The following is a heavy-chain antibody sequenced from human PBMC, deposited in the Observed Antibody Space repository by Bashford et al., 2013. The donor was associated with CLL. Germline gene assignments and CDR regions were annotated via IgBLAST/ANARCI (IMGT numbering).Heavy chain of an antibody. Sequence: GSFSVTTGAGSATPPGKGLEWIGEINHSGSTNYNPSLKSRVTISVDTSKNQFSLKLSSVTAADTAVYYCARGPMIVVVINPGEPYYYYYYGMDVWGQGTTVTVSS. D-gene: IGHD3-22*01. CDR1: GSFSVTT. V-gene: IGHV4-34*01. CDR3: ARGPMIVVVINPGEPYYYYYYGMDV. J-gene: IGHJ6*02. CDR2: INHSGST.